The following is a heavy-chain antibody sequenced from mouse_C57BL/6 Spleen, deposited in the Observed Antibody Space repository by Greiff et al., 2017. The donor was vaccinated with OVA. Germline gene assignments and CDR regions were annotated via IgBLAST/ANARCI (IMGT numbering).Heavy chain of an antibody. CDR3: ARSHHYYGSSYGAMDY. J-gene: IGHJ4*01. Sequence: QVQLQQPGAELVKPGASVKLSCKASGYTFTSYWMHWVKQRPGQGLEWIGMIHPNSGSTNYNEKFKSKATLTVDKSSSTAYMQLSSLTSEDSAVYYCARSHHYYGSSYGAMDYWGQGTSVTVSS. D-gene: IGHD1-1*01. CDR1: GYTFTSYW. CDR2: IHPNSGST. V-gene: IGHV1-64*01.